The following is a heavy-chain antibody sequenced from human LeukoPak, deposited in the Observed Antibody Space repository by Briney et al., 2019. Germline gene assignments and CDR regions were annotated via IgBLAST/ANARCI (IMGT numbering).Heavy chain of an antibody. Sequence: ASVKVSCKASGYTFTGYYMHWVRQAPGQGLEWMGWVNPNSGGTNYAQKFQGWVTMTRDTSISTAYMELSRLRSDDTAVYYCASGYCSSTSCYYYYGKDVWGQGTTVTVSS. CDR1: GYTFTGYY. CDR3: ASGYCSSTSCYYYYGKDV. D-gene: IGHD2-2*03. V-gene: IGHV1-2*04. CDR2: VNPNSGGT. J-gene: IGHJ6*02.